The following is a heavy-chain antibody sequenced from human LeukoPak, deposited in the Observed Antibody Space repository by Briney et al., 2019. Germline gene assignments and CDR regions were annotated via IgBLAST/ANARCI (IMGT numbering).Heavy chain of an antibody. CDR2: MKSIVDGGTT. D-gene: IGHD1-26*01. CDR3: ITDKPYRGLRTFDY. J-gene: IGHJ4*02. V-gene: IGHV3-15*01. CDR1: GFIFSNAW. Sequence: GGSLRLSCAGTGFIFSNAWMGWVRQAPGKGLERVGRMKSIVDGGTTDYAATVKGRFTISRDDSKTTPYLQMHSLRTEDTAVYYCITDKPYRGLRTFDYWGQGTLVTVSS.